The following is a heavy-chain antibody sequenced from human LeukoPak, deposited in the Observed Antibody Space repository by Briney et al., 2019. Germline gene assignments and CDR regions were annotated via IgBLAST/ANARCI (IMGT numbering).Heavy chain of an antibody. CDR1: GYSFTSYW. V-gene: IGHV5-51*01. CDR2: IYPGDSDT. D-gene: IGHD6-13*01. CDR3: ASPGIAAAGTWGALDI. Sequence: GESLKISCKGSGYSFTSYWIGWVRQMPGKGLEWMGIIYPGDSDTRYSPSFQGQVTISADKSISTAYLQWSSLKASDTAMYYCASPGIAAAGTWGALDIWGQGTMVTVSS. J-gene: IGHJ3*02.